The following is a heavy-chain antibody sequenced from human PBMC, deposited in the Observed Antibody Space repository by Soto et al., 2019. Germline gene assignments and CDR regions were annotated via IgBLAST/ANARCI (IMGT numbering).Heavy chain of an antibody. CDR3: ATEAAYCSSTSCPFQ. CDR2: FDPEDGET. V-gene: IGHV1-24*01. D-gene: IGHD2-2*01. CDR1: GYTLTELS. Sequence: ASVKVSCKVSGYTLTELSMHWVRQAPGKGLEWMGGFDPEDGETIYAQKFQGRVTMTEDTSTDTAYMELSSLRSEDTAVYYCATEAAYCSSTSCPFQWGQGTLVTVSS. J-gene: IGHJ4*02.